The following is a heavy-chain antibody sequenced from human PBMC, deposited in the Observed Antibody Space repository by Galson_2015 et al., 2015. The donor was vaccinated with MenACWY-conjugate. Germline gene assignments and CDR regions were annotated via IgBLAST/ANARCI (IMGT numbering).Heavy chain of an antibody. J-gene: IGHJ4*02. V-gene: IGHV3-23*01. CDR2: ISGSGGST. D-gene: IGHD5-18*01. CDR3: AKGSGYSYGLGDY. Sequence: SLRLSCAASGFTFSNAWMSWVRQAPGKGLEWVSAISGSGGSTYYADSVKGRFTISRDNSKNTLYLQMNSLRAEDTAVYYCAKGSGYSYGLGDYWGQGTLVPVSS. CDR1: GFTFSNAW.